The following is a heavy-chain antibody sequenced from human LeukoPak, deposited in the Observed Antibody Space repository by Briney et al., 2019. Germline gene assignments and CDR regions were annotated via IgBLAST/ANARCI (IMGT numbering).Heavy chain of an antibody. J-gene: IGHJ6*03. CDR2: INPNSGGT. CDR3: ARGGRLELLIYHYYYMDV. V-gene: IGHV1-2*02. Sequence: ASVKVSCKASGYTFTGYYMHWVRQAPGQGLEWMGWINPNSGGTNYAQKFQGRVTMTRDTSISTAYMELSRLRSDDTAAYYCARGGRLELLIYHYYYMDVWGKGTTVTVSS. D-gene: IGHD1-26*01. CDR1: GYTFTGYY.